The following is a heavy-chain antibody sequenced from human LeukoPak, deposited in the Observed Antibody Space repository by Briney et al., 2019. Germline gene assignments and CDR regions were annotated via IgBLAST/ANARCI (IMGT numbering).Heavy chain of an antibody. J-gene: IGHJ4*02. CDR3: ATVRWGEYFDY. CDR1: GGSCSGYY. CDR2: INHSGST. Sequence: SETLSLTCAVYGGSCSGYYWSWIRQPPGKGLEWIGEINHSGSTNYNPSLKSRVTISVDTSKNQFSLKLSSVTAADTAVYYCATVRWGEYFDYWGQGTLVTVSS. V-gene: IGHV4-34*01. D-gene: IGHD3-10*01.